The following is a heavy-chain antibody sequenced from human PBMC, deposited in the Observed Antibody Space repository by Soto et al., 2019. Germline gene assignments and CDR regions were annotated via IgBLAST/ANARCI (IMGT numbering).Heavy chain of an antibody. J-gene: IGHJ4*02. Sequence: PSETLSLTCTVSGGSISSGGYYWSWIRQHPGKGLEWIGYIYYSGSTYYNPSLKSRVTISVDTSKNQFSLKLSSVTAADTAVYYCAREQRVATIVLWGQGTLVTVSS. CDR2: IYYSGST. V-gene: IGHV4-31*03. CDR1: GGSISSGGYY. D-gene: IGHD5-12*01. CDR3: AREQRVATIVL.